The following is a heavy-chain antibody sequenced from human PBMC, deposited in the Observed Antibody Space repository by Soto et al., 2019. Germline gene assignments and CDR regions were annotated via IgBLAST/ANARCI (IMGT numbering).Heavy chain of an antibody. Sequence: SETLCLTCTVSGGSISSAGYYWSWISQHPGKGLEWIGYIYYSGSTYYNPSLKSRVTISVDTSKNQFSLKLSSVTAADTAVYYCARRDSSSYSPFDNWGQGTLVTVSS. CDR2: IYYSGST. D-gene: IGHD3-22*01. CDR3: ARRDSSSYSPFDN. CDR1: GGSISSAGYY. V-gene: IGHV4-31*03. J-gene: IGHJ4*02.